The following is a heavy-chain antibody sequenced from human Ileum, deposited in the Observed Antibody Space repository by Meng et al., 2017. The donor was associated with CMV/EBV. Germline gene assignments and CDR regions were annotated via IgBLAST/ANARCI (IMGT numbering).Heavy chain of an antibody. CDR3: ARSSYPYFFDY. CDR2: ISYDGSNQ. Sequence: VQLGESGGGVVQPGRSLRLSCAASGLTCSSYAMHWVRQAPGKGLEWVAVISYDGSNQYYADSVKGRFTISRDNSKNTLYLQMDSLRAEDTAIYYCARSSYPYFFDYWGQGTLVTVSS. D-gene: IGHD3-10*01. CDR1: GLTCSSYA. J-gene: IGHJ4*02. V-gene: IGHV3-30-3*01.